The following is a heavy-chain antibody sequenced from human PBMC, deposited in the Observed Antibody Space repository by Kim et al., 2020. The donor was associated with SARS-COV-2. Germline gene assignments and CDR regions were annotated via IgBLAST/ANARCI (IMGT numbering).Heavy chain of an antibody. Sequence: SETLSLTCTVSGGSVSDTTIYWSWIRQPPGKGLEWIGLIHYNANTRYNPSLKSRVTISMDTSKNQLSLKLSSVTAADTAVYYCARDGAGSTRNYVVFDIWGQGTMVTVSS. CDR3: ARDGAGSTRNYVVFDI. D-gene: IGHD3-16*01. CDR2: IHYNANT. V-gene: IGHV4-61*01. J-gene: IGHJ3*02. CDR1: GGSVSDTTIY.